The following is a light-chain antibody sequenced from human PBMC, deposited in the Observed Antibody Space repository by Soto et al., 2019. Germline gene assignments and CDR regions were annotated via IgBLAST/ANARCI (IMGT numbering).Light chain of an antibody. CDR3: QQGNSFPRT. CDR1: QGISNW. V-gene: IGKV1-12*01. Sequence: DIQMTQSPSSVSASVGDRVTITCRASQGISNWLAWYQQKPGKAPKLLIYSASSLQNGVQSRFSGSGSGTEFTLTITSLQPEDFATYYCQQGNSFPRTFGQGTKVEIK. J-gene: IGKJ1*01. CDR2: SAS.